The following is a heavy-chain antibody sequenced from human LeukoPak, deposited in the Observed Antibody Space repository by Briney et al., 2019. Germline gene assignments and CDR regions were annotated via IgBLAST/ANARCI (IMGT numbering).Heavy chain of an antibody. Sequence: SSETLSLTCAVYGGSFSGYYWSWIRQPPGKGLEWIGEINHSGSTNYNPSLKSRVTISVDTSKNQFSLKLSSVTAADTAVYYCARESRRIAAAGPSYYMDVWGRGTTVTVSS. D-gene: IGHD6-13*01. V-gene: IGHV4-34*01. CDR3: ARESRRIAAAGPSYYMDV. J-gene: IGHJ6*03. CDR1: GGSFSGYY. CDR2: INHSGST.